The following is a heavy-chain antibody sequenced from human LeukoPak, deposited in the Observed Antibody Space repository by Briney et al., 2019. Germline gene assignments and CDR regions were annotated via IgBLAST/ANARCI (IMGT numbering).Heavy chain of an antibody. Sequence: GSLRLSCAASGFTFSSYAMSWVRQPPGKGLEWIGEINHSGSTNYNPSLKSRVTISVDTSKNQFSLKLSSVTAADTAVYYCARGVLVVGATTDFDYWGQGTLVTVSS. J-gene: IGHJ4*02. CDR3: ARGVLVVGATTDFDY. CDR1: GFTFSSYA. D-gene: IGHD1-26*01. V-gene: IGHV4-34*01. CDR2: INHSGST.